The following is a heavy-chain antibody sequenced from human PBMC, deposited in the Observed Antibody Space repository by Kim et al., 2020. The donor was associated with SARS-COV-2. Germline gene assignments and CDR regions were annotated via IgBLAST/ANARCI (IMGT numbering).Heavy chain of an antibody. CDR2: ISGSGGST. CDR1: GFTFSSYA. J-gene: IGHJ6*02. Sequence: GGSLRLSCAASGFTFSSYAMSWVRQAPGKGLEWVSAISGSGGSTYYADSVKGRFTISRDNSKNTLYLQMNSLRAEDTAVYYCAKHLPVVVIPYYYYGMDGWGQGTTGTVSS. D-gene: IGHD3-22*01. CDR3: AKHLPVVVIPYYYYGMDG. V-gene: IGHV3-23*01.